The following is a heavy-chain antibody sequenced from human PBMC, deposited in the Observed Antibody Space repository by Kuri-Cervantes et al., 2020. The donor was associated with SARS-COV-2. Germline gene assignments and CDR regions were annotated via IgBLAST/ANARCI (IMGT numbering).Heavy chain of an antibody. CDR1: GFTFSSYS. V-gene: IGHV3-48*01. CDR3: ARSDYGDYGRGDAFDI. Sequence: LSLTCAASGFTFSSYSMNWVRQAPGKGLEWVSYISSSSSTIYYADSVKGRFTISRDNAKNSLYLQMNSLRAEDTAVYYRARSDYGDYGRGDAFDIWGQGTMVTVSS. D-gene: IGHD4-17*01. J-gene: IGHJ3*02. CDR2: ISSSSSTI.